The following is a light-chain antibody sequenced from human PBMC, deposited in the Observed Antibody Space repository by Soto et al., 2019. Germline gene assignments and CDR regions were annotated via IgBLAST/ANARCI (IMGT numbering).Light chain of an antibody. Sequence: EIVLTQSPATLSLSPGGRATLSCRASQSVGSSLVWYQQKPGQAPRLLIYDASARATGIPARFSGSGSGTDFTLTISSLEAEDFAVYYCQQYDDSLLTFGGGTKVEIK. V-gene: IGKV3-11*01. CDR2: DAS. CDR3: QQYDDSLLT. CDR1: QSVGSS. J-gene: IGKJ4*01.